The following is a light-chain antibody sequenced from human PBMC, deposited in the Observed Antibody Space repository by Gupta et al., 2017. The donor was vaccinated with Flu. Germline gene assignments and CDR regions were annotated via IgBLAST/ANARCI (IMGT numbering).Light chain of an antibody. CDR2: EVT. J-gene: IGLJ3*02. V-gene: IGLV2-18*02. CDR3: SSFTSTAWV. Sequence: QSVLTQPPSVSGSPGQSVTISCTATSSNGGFPNRISWYQQPPGSAPKLIIYEVTYRPSGVPRRFSGSKSGDTASLTISGLQAEDEGEYYCSSFTSTAWVFGGGTHLTVL. CDR1: SSNGGFPNR.